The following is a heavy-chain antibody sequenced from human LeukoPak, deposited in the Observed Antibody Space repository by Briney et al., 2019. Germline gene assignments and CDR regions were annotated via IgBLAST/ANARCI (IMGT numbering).Heavy chain of an antibody. V-gene: IGHV3-23*01. J-gene: IGHJ4*02. CDR3: AKKAGSRTDQYPLDY. D-gene: IGHD2-15*01. CDR1: GITFSCYA. CDR2: ISGSGGTT. Sequence: GGSLRLSCAASGITFSCYAMSWVRQAPGKGLEWVSVISGSGGTTYYADSVKGRFTISRDNSKNTLYLQMSSLRAEGTAVYYCAKKAGSRTDQYPLDYWGQGTLVTVSS.